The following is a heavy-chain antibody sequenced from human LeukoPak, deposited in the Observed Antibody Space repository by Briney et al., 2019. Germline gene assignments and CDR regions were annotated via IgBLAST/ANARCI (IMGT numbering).Heavy chain of an antibody. Sequence: PSETLSLTCTVSGGSIRSGGYYWSWIRQPPGKGLEWIGYIYYSGSTNYNPSLKSRVTISVDTSKNQFSLKLSSVTAADTAVYYCARLTSRNRAFDYWGQGTLVTVSS. CDR3: ARLTSRNRAFDY. D-gene: IGHD2-21*02. CDR1: GGSIRSGGYY. CDR2: IYYSGST. J-gene: IGHJ4*02. V-gene: IGHV4-61*08.